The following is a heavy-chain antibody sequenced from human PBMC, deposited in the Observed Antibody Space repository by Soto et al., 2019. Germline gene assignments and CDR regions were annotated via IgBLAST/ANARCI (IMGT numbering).Heavy chain of an antibody. J-gene: IGHJ6*02. CDR3: ARDLSSGWSRAYYYYGMDV. CDR1: GGTFSSYT. D-gene: IGHD6-19*01. V-gene: IGHV1-69*04. CDR2: IIPILGIA. Sequence: SVKVSCKASGGTFSSYTISWVRQAPGQGLEWMGRIIPILGIANYAQKFQGRVTITADKSTSTAYMELSSLRSEDTAVYFCARDLSSGWSRAYYYYGMDVWGQGTTVTVSS.